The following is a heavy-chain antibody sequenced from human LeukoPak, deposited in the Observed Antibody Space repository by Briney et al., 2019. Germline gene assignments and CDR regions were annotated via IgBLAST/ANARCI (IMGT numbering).Heavy chain of an antibody. J-gene: IGHJ4*02. V-gene: IGHV1-8*01. CDR3: VRTPPNWGADY. Sequence: ASVTVSCKASGYTFTSCDINWVRQATGQGLEWMGWMSPNSGITGYAQKFQGRVTMTRNTAISTAYMELSSLRSEDTAVYYCVRTPPNWGADYWGQGTLVTVSS. CDR2: MSPNSGIT. D-gene: IGHD7-27*01. CDR1: GYTFTSCD.